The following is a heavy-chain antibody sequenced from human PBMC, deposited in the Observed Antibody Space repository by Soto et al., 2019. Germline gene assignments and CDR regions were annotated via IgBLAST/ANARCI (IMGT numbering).Heavy chain of an antibody. D-gene: IGHD5-18*01. CDR3: ARGYDTALAPIF. Sequence: SETVSLTCAVYGGSFSSYHWSWIRQTPGKGLEWIGEINHLTTTNYNPSLKSRVIMSLDTPKNQFSLKLSSVTAADTAVYYCARGYDTALAPIFWGQGILVTVS. CDR1: GGSFSSYH. CDR2: INHLTTT. V-gene: IGHV4-34*01. J-gene: IGHJ4*02.